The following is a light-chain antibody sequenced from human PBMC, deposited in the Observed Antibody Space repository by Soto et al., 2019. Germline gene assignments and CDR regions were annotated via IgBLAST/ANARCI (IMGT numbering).Light chain of an antibody. J-gene: IGLJ3*02. CDR1: SSDVGGYNY. CDR3: SSYTSSTTWV. CDR2: DVS. V-gene: IGLV2-14*03. Sequence: QSALTQPASVSGSPGQSITISCTGTSSDVGGYNYVSWYQQHPGKAPKLMVYDVSPRPSGVSNRFSGSKSGNTASLTISGLHAEDEADYYCSSYTSSTTWVFGGGTKVTVL.